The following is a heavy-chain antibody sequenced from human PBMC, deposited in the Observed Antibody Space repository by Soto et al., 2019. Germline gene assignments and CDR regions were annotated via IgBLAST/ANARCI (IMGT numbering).Heavy chain of an antibody. Sequence: SETLSLTCAVYGGSFSGYYWSWIRQPPGKGLEWIGEINHSGSTNYNPSLKSRVTISVDTSKNQFSLKLSSVTAADTAVYYCAISQKWELLDYWGQGTLVTVSS. V-gene: IGHV4-34*01. CDR1: GGSFSGYY. CDR2: INHSGST. D-gene: IGHD1-26*01. CDR3: AISQKWELLDY. J-gene: IGHJ4*02.